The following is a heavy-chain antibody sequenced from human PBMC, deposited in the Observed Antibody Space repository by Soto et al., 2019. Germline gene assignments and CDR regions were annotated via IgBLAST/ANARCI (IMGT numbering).Heavy chain of an antibody. V-gene: IGHV4-30-4*01. CDR1: GCSISSGDYY. D-gene: IGHD3-10*01. Sequence: SETLSLTCTVSGCSISSGDYYWSWIRQPPGKGLEWIGYIYYSGSTYYNPSLKSRVTISLDTSKNQFSLKLSSVTAADTAVYYCARDRNYYGSGRPFDSWGQGTLVTVSS. J-gene: IGHJ4*02. CDR2: IYYSGST. CDR3: ARDRNYYGSGRPFDS.